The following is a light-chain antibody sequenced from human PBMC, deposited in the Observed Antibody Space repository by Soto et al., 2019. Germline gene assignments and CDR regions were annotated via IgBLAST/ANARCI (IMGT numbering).Light chain of an antibody. CDR3: QAWDTTYV. V-gene: IGLV2-14*01. CDR2: QVS. Sequence: QSVLTQPASVSGSPGQSITISCTGTSSDVGGYYYVSWYQHHPGKAPKLMIYQVSNRPSGVSNRFSGSKSGNTASLTISGLQAEDEADYYCQAWDTTYVFGTGTKVTVL. CDR1: SSDVGGYYY. J-gene: IGLJ1*01.